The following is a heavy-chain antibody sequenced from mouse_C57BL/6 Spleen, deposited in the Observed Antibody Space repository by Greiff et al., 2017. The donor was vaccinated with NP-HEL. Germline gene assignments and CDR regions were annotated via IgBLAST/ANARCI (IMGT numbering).Heavy chain of an antibody. D-gene: IGHD1-1*02. CDR2: ISSGSSTI. Sequence: EVKLMESGGGLVKPGGSLKLSCAASGFTFSDYGMHWVRQAPEKGLEWVAYISSGSSTIYYADTVKGRFTISRDNAKNTLFLQMTSLRSEDTAMYYCARQDYLRYFDVWGTGTTVTVSS. CDR3: ARQDYLRYFDV. J-gene: IGHJ1*03. V-gene: IGHV5-17*01. CDR1: GFTFSDYG.